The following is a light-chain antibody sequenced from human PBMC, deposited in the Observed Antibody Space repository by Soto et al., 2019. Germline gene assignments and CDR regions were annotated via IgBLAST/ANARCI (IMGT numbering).Light chain of an antibody. CDR1: QSLSSIY. V-gene: IGKV3-20*01. CDR3: QQYDSSLYT. CDR2: GTS. Sequence: EIVLTQSPGTLSLSPGERATLSCRASQSLSSIYLAWYQQRPGQTPRLLIYGTSTRATGIPDRFSGSGSGTDFTLTISRLEPEDFAVYYWQQYDSSLYTFGQGTKLEIK. J-gene: IGKJ2*01.